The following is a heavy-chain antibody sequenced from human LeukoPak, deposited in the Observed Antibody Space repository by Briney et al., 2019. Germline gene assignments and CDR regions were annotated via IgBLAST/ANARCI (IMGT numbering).Heavy chain of an antibody. CDR1: RLTSPNYP. J-gene: IGHJ4*02. CDR2: ISGYGAST. CDR3: AKDLRVDPYSSSWYGPDS. Sequence: GGSLRLFCAASRLTSPNYPMRWVRQATGKGLQWVSYISGYGASTYYADSLKGLFTISRDNSKHTLYLQMNSLRADDTALYYCAKDLRVDPYSSSWYGPDSWGQGTLVTVSS. D-gene: IGHD6-13*01. V-gene: IGHV3-23*01.